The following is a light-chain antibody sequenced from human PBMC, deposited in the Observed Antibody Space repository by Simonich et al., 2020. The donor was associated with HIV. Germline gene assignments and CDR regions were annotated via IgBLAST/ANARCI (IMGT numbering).Light chain of an antibody. CDR3: QQYNNWPPLT. CDR1: QSVSSN. CDR2: GAS. Sequence: EIVMTQSPATLSVSPGERATLSCRPSQSVSSNLAWYQQKPGQAPRLLIYGASTRATGNPARFSGSGSGTEFTLTISSMQSEDFAVYYCQQYNNWPPLTFGGGTKVEIK. V-gene: IGKV3-15*01. J-gene: IGKJ4*01.